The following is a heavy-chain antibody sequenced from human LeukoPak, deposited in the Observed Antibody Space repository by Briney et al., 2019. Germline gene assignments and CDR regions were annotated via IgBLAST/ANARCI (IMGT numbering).Heavy chain of an antibody. CDR1: GFTFSSYA. J-gene: IGHJ4*02. CDR3: ARRVTVAGPFDY. Sequence: PGGSPRLSCAASGFTFSSYAMSWVRQTPGKGLEWVSAISGSGGNTDYADSVKGRFTISRDNSKSTLYLQMNSLRAEDTAVYYCARRVTVAGPFDYWGQGTLVTVSS. D-gene: IGHD6-19*01. V-gene: IGHV3-23*01. CDR2: ISGSGGNT.